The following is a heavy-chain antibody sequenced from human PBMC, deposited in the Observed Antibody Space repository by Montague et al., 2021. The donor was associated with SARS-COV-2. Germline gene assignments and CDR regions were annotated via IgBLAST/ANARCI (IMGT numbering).Heavy chain of an antibody. CDR1: GGSISNYY. CDR2: IYYSGST. J-gene: IGHJ3*02. CDR3: ARGSGWMGNAFDI. Sequence: SETLSLTCTVSGGSISNYYWSWIRQSPGKGLEWIGYIYYSGSTNYNPSLKSRVTISVDTSKNQFSLKLSSVTAADTAVYYCARGSGWMGNAFDIWGQGTMVTVSS. D-gene: IGHD6-19*01. V-gene: IGHV4-59*01.